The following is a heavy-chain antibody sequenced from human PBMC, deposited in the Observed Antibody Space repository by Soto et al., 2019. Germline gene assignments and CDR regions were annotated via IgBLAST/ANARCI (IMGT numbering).Heavy chain of an antibody. CDR3: ARHKAIFGVVHWFDP. CDR1: GFSISSYY. Sequence: SETLSLTCTVSGFSISSYYWSWIRQPPGKGLEWIGYIYYSGSTNYNPSLKSRVTISVDTSKNQFSLKLSSVTAADTAVYYCARHKAIFGVVHWFDPWGQGTLVTVSS. CDR2: IYYSGST. V-gene: IGHV4-59*08. D-gene: IGHD3-3*01. J-gene: IGHJ5*02.